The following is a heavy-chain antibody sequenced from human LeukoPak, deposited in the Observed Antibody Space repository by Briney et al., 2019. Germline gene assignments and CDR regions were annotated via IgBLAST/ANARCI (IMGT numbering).Heavy chain of an antibody. V-gene: IGHV2-5*02. D-gene: IGHD3-22*01. Sequence: SGPTLLQPTPTLTLTCTFSGFSLGTRGGGVGWIRQPPGKALEWLTLISWDDDKRYSPYLKSRLTITKDTSKNQVVLTMTNMDTVDTSTYYCAHSNYFDSSGYYPSLEWGQGTLVTVSS. CDR3: AHSNYFDSSGYYPSLE. CDR1: GFSLGTRGGG. CDR2: ISWDDDK. J-gene: IGHJ4*02.